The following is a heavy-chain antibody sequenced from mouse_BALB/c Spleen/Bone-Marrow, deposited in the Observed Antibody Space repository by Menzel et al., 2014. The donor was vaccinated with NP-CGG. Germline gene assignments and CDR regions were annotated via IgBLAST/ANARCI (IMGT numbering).Heavy chain of an antibody. D-gene: IGHD1-1*01. V-gene: IGHV1-4*01. CDR1: GYTFTSYR. CDR3: ARSYYDGSSFAY. CDR2: INPSTGYT. J-gene: IGHJ3*01. Sequence: VQLQQSGAELAKPGASVKMSRKASGYTFTSYRMHWVKQRPGQGLEWIGYINPSTGYTEYNQKFKDKATLTADKSSSTAYMQLSSLTSEDSAVYYCARSYYDGSSFAYWGQGTLVTVSA.